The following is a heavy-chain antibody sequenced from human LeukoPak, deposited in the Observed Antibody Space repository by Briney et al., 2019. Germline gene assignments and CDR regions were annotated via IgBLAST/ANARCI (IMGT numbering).Heavy chain of an antibody. CDR1: GFTFSSYA. V-gene: IGHV3-30-3*01. CDR2: ISYDGSNK. J-gene: IGHJ4*02. D-gene: IGHD6-13*01. CDR3: ACSWYLVQPFDY. Sequence: GGSLRPSCAASGFTFSSYAMHWVRQAPGKGLEWVAVISYDGSNKYYADSVKGRFTISRDNSKNTLYLQMNSLRAEDTAVYYCACSWYLVQPFDYWGQGTLVTVSS.